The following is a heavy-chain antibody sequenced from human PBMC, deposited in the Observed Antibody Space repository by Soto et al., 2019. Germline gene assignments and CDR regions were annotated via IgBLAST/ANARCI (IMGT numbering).Heavy chain of an antibody. V-gene: IGHV1-2*02. CDR3: ARLVVVAATPSYFDY. CDR1: GYTFTGYY. CDR2: INPNSGGT. D-gene: IGHD2-15*01. Sequence: ASVKVSCKASGYTFTGYYMHWVRQAPGQGLEWMGWINPNSGGTNYAQKFQGRVTMTRDTSISTAYMELSRLRSDDTAVYYCARLVVVAATPSYFDYWGQGTLVTVSS. J-gene: IGHJ4*02.